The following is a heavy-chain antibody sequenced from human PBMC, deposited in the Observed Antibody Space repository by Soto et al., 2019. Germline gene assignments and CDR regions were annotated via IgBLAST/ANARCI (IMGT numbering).Heavy chain of an antibody. CDR1: GFTFSSYA. Sequence: EVQLLESGGGLVQPGGSLRLSCAASGFTFSSYAMSWVRQAPGKGLEWVSVISGSGDSTYYADSVKGRFTISRDNSKNTLYLQMNSLSAEYTAVYYCARRTSGWYLDYWGQGTLVTVSS. V-gene: IGHV3-23*01. J-gene: IGHJ4*02. D-gene: IGHD6-19*01. CDR3: ARRTSGWYLDY. CDR2: ISGSGDST.